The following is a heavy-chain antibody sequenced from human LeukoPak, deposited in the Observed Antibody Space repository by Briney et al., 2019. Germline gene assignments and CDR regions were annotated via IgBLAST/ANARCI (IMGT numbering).Heavy chain of an antibody. V-gene: IGHV4-34*01. J-gene: IGHJ3*02. Sequence: SETLSLTCAVYGGSFSGYYWSWIRQPPGKGLEWIGEINHSGSTNYNPSLKSRVTISVDTSKNQFSLKLSSVTAADTAVYYCARFPDDAFDIWGQGTMVTVSS. CDR2: INHSGST. CDR3: ARFPDDAFDI. CDR1: GGSFSGYY.